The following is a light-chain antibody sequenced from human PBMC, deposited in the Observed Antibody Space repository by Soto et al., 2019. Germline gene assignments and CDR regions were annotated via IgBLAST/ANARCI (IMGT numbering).Light chain of an antibody. J-gene: IGLJ1*01. Sequence: QSALTQPASVSGSPGQSITISCTGTSGDIGSYNRVSWYQQHPGKAPKLTIYEVTDRPSGVSNRFSGSKSGNTASLTSSGLQAEDEVEYYCSSYTTIHTRAWVFGTGTKLTVL. CDR1: SGDIGSYNR. V-gene: IGLV2-14*01. CDR3: SSYTTIHTRAWV. CDR2: EVT.